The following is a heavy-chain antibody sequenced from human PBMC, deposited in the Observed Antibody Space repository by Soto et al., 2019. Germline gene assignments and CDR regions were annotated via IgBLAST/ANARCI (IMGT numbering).Heavy chain of an antibody. CDR2: IYYSGST. D-gene: IGHD3-3*01. J-gene: IGHJ6*02. Sequence: PSETLSLTCTVSGGSISSYYWSWIRQPPGKGLEWIGYIYYSGSTNYNPSLKSRVTISVDTSKNQFSLKLSSVTAADTAVYYCARSGLGYYGYYAGMDVWGQGTTVTVSS. CDR3: ARSGLGYYGYYAGMDV. CDR1: GGSISSYY. V-gene: IGHV4-59*01.